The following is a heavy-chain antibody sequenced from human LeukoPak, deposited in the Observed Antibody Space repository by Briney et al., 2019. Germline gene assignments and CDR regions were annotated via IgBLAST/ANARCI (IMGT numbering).Heavy chain of an antibody. CDR1: GYTFNNYA. CDR2: INTNTGNP. CDR3: ARSNNDGDYLGVGFDY. J-gene: IGHJ4*02. D-gene: IGHD4-17*01. V-gene: IGHV7-4-1*02. Sequence: ASVKVSCKASGYTFNNYAINWVRQAPGQGLEWMGWINTNTGNPTYAQGFTGRFVFSLGTSVRTTYLQISSLKAEDTAVYYCARSNNDGDYLGVGFDYWGQGTLVTVSS.